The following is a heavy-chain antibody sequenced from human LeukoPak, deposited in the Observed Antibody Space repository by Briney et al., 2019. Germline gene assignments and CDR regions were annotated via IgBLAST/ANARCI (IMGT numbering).Heavy chain of an antibody. Sequence: SETLSLTCAVSGGSISSSNWWSWVRQPPGKGLEWIGEIYHSGSTNYNPSLKSRVTISVDKSKNQFSLKLSSVTAADTAVYYCARRGSSSWYSGAFDYWGQGTLVTVSS. CDR3: ARRGSSSWYSGAFDY. V-gene: IGHV4-4*02. CDR2: IYHSGST. CDR1: GGSISSSNW. J-gene: IGHJ4*02. D-gene: IGHD6-13*01.